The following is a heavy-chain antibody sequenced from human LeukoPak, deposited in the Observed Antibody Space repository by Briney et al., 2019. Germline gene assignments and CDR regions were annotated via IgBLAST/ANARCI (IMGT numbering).Heavy chain of an antibody. Sequence: SETLSLTCTVSGGSISSYYWSWIRQPPGKGLEWIGEINHSGSTNYNPSLKSRVTISVDTSKNQFSLKLSSVTAADTAVYYCARRPTSYCSGGSCSSYYFDYWGQGTLVTVSS. CDR3: ARRPTSYCSGGSCSSYYFDY. V-gene: IGHV4-34*01. J-gene: IGHJ4*02. CDR1: GGSISSYY. D-gene: IGHD2-15*01. CDR2: INHSGST.